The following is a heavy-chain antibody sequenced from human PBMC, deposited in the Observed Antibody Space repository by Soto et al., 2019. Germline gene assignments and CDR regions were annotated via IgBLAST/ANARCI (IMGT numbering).Heavy chain of an antibody. CDR1: GGSISSYY. CDR3: ARVGRGSGSPFDP. D-gene: IGHD1-26*01. Sequence: SETLSLTCTVSGGSISSYYWSWIRQPPGKGLEWIGYIYYSGSTNYNPSLKSRVTISVDTSKNQFSLRLSSVTAADTAVYYCARVGRGSGSPFDPWGQGTLVTVSS. CDR2: IYYSGST. J-gene: IGHJ5*02. V-gene: IGHV4-59*01.